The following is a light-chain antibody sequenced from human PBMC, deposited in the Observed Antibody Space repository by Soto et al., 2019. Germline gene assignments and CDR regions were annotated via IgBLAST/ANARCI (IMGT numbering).Light chain of an antibody. V-gene: IGLV2-23*02. CDR1: SSDVGSYNL. J-gene: IGLJ2*01. CDR3: CSYAGSSTFVVV. CDR2: EVS. Sequence: QSALTQPASVSGSPGQSITISCTGTSSDVGSYNLVSWYQQHPGKAPKLMIYEVSKRPSGVSNRFSGSKSGNTASLTISELQAEDEADYYCCSYAGSSTFVVVFGGGTKLTVL.